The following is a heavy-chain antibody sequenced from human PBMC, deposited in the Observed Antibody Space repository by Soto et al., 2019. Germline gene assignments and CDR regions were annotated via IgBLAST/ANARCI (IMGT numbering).Heavy chain of an antibody. CDR2: IYYCGST. D-gene: IGHD3-3*01. Sequence: PSETLCLTCTVSGGFISSSSYYWGWIRQPPGKGLEWIVIIYYCGSTYYNPSLNSRVTISVDTSKNHFSLKLSSVTAADTAVYYFARHPPLYYDFWSGPYGMDVWGQGTTVTVSS. J-gene: IGHJ6*02. V-gene: IGHV4-39*01. CDR3: ARHPPLYYDFWSGPYGMDV. CDR1: GGFISSSSYY.